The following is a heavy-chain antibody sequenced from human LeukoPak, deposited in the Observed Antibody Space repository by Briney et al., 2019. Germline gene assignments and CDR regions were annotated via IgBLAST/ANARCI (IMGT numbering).Heavy chain of an antibody. CDR3: ARRSYNWNGFDY. V-gene: IGHV4-39*01. CDR1: GGSISSSSYY. D-gene: IGHD1-20*01. Sequence: PSETLSLTCTVSGGSISSSSYYWGWIRQPPGKGLEWIGSIYYSGSAYYNPSLKSRVTISVDTSKNQFSMKLSSVTAADTAVYYCARRSYNWNGFDYRGQGTLVTVSS. J-gene: IGHJ4*02. CDR2: IYYSGSA.